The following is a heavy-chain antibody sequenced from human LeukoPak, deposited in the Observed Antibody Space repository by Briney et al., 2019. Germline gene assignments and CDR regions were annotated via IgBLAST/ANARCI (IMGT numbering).Heavy chain of an antibody. Sequence: GGSLRLSCSASGFTFSSYAMHWVRLAPGKGLEYVSAISSDGVTTYYADSVKGRFTISRDNSKNTLYLQMSSLRAEDTAVYYCVKAMATYGYRVPFDYWGQGTLVTVSS. D-gene: IGHD5-18*01. CDR3: VKAMATYGYRVPFDY. V-gene: IGHV3-64D*09. CDR1: GFTFSSYA. CDR2: ISSDGVTT. J-gene: IGHJ4*02.